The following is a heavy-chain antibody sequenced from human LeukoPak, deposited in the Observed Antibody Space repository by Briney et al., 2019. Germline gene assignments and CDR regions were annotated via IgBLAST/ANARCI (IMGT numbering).Heavy chain of an antibody. D-gene: IGHD3-9*01. Sequence: SVKVSCKASGYTFTSYDINWVRHATGQGLEWMGGIIPIFGTANYAQKFQGRVTITADESTSTAYMELSSLRSEDTAVYYCARDLRERYFDWLLFNWGQGTLVTVSS. CDR3: ARDLRERYFDWLLFN. CDR2: IIPIFGTA. CDR1: GYTFTSYD. V-gene: IGHV1-69*13. J-gene: IGHJ4*02.